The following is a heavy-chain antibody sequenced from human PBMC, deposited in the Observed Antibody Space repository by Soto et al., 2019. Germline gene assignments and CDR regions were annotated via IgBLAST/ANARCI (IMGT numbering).Heavy chain of an antibody. J-gene: IGHJ3*02. V-gene: IGHV4-34*01. CDR3: ARGYGSGSYYHPYAFDI. D-gene: IGHD3-10*01. CDR1: GGSFSGYY. Sequence: PSETLSLTCAVYGGSFSGYYWTWIRQPPGKGLEWIGEINHSGSTNCNPSLKSRVTISVDTSKNQFSLKLSSVTAADTAVYYCARGYGSGSYYHPYAFDIWGQGTMVTVSS. CDR2: INHSGST.